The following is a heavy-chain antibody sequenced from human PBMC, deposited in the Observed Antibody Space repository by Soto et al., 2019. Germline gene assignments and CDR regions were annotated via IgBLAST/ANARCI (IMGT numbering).Heavy chain of an antibody. Sequence: QVQLVQSGAEVKKPGSSVKVSCKASGGTFSRYSITWVRQAPGHGLEWIGRIIPIFGIPTYAQKFQGRVTFTTDESTRTAYLELSSMGSDDTAVYYCAREDRDRETGLVPAAIDGMDVWGQGTTVTVSS. CDR3: AREDRDRETGLVPAAIDGMDV. V-gene: IGHV1-69*05. CDR2: IIPIFGIP. D-gene: IGHD2-2*01. CDR1: GGTFSRYS. J-gene: IGHJ6*02.